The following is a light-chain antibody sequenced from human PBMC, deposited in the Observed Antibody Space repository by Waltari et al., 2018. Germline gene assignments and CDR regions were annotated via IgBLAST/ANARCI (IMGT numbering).Light chain of an antibody. V-gene: IGKV2-29*02. CDR3: MQALQNPPT. J-gene: IGKJ3*01. CDR2: RVY. Sequence: EIVMTQTPLSLSVTPGEPASISCRSSQSLLHSNGKTYLYWYVQKPGQSPRLLIYRVYGRMSGVPDRFSGSGSDTDFTLKISRVEAEDVGVYSCMQALQNPPTFGPGTKLDI. CDR1: QSLLHSNGKTY.